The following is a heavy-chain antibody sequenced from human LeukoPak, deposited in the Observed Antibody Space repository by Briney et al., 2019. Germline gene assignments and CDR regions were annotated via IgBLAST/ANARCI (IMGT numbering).Heavy chain of an antibody. D-gene: IGHD6-13*01. Sequence: PSETLSLTCTVSGDSISSYYWSWIRQPPGKGLEWIGYIYYSGSTNYNPSLKSRVTISVDTSKNQFSLKLSSVTAADTAVYYCARDRRIAAAGLDAFDIWGQGTMVTVSS. V-gene: IGHV4-59*01. CDR1: GDSISSYY. J-gene: IGHJ3*02. CDR2: IYYSGST. CDR3: ARDRRIAAAGLDAFDI.